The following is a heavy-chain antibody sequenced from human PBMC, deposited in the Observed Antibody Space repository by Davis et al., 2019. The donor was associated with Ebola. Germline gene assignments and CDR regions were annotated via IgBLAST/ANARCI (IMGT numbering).Heavy chain of an antibody. CDR2: INPNSGGT. CDR3: ARDVTMVRGVSLYGGMEV. CDR1: GYTFTGYY. D-gene: IGHD3-10*01. V-gene: IGHV1-2*04. Sequence: ASVKVSCKASGYTFTGYYMHWVRQAPGQGLEWMGWINPNSGGTNYAQKFQGWVTMTRDTSISTAYMELSRLRSDDTAVYYCARDVTMVRGVSLYGGMEVWGQGTTVTVSS. J-gene: IGHJ6*02.